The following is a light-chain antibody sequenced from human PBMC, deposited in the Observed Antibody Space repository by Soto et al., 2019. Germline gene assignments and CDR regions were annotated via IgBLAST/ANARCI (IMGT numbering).Light chain of an antibody. CDR2: EVS. CDR3: SSYAGSNNFV. J-gene: IGLJ2*01. V-gene: IGLV2-8*01. Sequence: QSVLTQPPSASGSPGQSVTISCTGTSSDVGGYNYVSWYQQHPGKAPKLMIYEVSKRPSGVPDRFSGSKSGNTASLTVSGLQAEDEADYYCSSYAGSNNFVFGGGTKVTV. CDR1: SSDVGGYNY.